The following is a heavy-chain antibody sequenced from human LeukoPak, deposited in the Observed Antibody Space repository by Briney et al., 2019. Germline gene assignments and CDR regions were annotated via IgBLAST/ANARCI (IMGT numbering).Heavy chain of an antibody. CDR3: AREIVGASTFDY. V-gene: IGHV4-59*13. CDR1: GASISSYY. CDR2: IYYSGIT. D-gene: IGHD1-26*01. Sequence: SEILSLTCSVSGASISSYYWSGIRQPPGKGLGWIGYIYYSGITTYNPSLKSRVTISVDTSKNQFSLKLSSVTAADTAVYYCAREIVGASTFDYWGQGTLVTVSS. J-gene: IGHJ4*02.